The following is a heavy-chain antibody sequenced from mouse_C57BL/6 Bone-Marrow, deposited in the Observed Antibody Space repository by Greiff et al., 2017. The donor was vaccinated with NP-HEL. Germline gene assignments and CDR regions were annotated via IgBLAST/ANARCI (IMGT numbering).Heavy chain of an antibody. CDR3: ARYIGDYDDFAY. D-gene: IGHD2-4*01. V-gene: IGHV7-3*01. CDR2: IRNKANGYTT. Sequence: VQLKESGGGLVQPGGSLSLSCAASGFTFTDYYMSWVRQPPGKALEWLGFIRNKANGYTTEYSASVKGRFTISRDNSQSILYLQMNALRAEDSATYYCARYIGDYDDFAYWGQGTLVTVSA. CDR1: GFTFTDYY. J-gene: IGHJ3*01.